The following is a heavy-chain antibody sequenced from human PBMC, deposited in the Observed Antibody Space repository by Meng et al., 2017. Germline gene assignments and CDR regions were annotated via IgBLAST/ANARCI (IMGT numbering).Heavy chain of an antibody. D-gene: IGHD6-19*01. V-gene: IGHV7-4-1*02. CDR2: INTKTGKP. Sequence: QGKLVKSGSRLKGPGASVKVSCKASGYTFSTNVMNWVRQAPGQGLEWMGWINTKTGKPTYAQGFTGRLAFSLDTSASTAFLQINSLKAEDTAVYYCARAHSSGWYSFFDYWGQGTLVTVSS. CDR3: ARAHSSGWYSFFDY. CDR1: GYTFSTNV. J-gene: IGHJ4*02.